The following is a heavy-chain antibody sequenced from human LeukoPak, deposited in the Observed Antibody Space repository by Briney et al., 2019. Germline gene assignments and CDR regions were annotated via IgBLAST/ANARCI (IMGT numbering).Heavy chain of an antibody. CDR1: GVSISSYY. CDR3: ARDPTTVTTIFDS. CDR2: IYPGESIYASEHT. D-gene: IGHD4-17*01. J-gene: IGHJ4*02. V-gene: IGHV4-4*07. Sequence: NTSETLFLTCSVSGVSISSYYGSWIRQPAGKGLEWIGRIYPGESIYASEHTHYNPSLKSRVSMSGDTSKNQVSLKLRSVTAADTAVYYCARDPTTVTTIFDSWGQGTLVTVSS.